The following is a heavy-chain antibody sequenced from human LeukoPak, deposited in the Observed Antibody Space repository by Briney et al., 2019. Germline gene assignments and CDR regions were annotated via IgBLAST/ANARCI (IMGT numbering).Heavy chain of an antibody. D-gene: IGHD5-12*01. CDR2: IYSGGST. CDR3: ARDLSGPLDY. Sequence: GGSLRLSCAASGFTVSHNYMSWVRQAPGKGLEWVSVIYSGGSTNYADSVKGRFTISRDNSKNTLYLQMNCLRAEDTAVYYRARDLSGPLDYWGQGTLVTVSS. J-gene: IGHJ4*02. V-gene: IGHV3-66*01. CDR1: GFTVSHNY.